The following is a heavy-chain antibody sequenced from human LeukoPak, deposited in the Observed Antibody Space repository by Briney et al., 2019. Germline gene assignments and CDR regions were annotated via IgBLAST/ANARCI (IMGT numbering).Heavy chain of an antibody. D-gene: IGHD3-22*01. CDR1: GGXFSGYY. J-gene: IGHJ4*02. CDR3: ARDHNYDSSGYFLYY. Sequence: SETLSLTCAVYGGXFSGYYCNWIRQPPGKGLEWIGEINHSGNTNYNPSLKSRVTMSVDTSKNQFSLRLSSVTAADTAVYYCARDHNYDSSGYFLYYWGQGTLVTVSS. V-gene: IGHV4-34*01. CDR2: INHSGNT.